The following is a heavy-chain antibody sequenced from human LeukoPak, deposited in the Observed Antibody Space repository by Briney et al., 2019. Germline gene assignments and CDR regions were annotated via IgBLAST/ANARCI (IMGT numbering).Heavy chain of an antibody. CDR1: GFTFSSYE. D-gene: IGHD4-23*01. J-gene: IGHJ4*02. Sequence: PGGSLRLSCAASGFTFSSYEMNWVRQAPGKGLEWVSYISSSGSTIYYADSVKGRFTISRDNAKNSLFLQMDSLRVDDTALYYCARDGRGGHNDFWGQGTLITVSS. V-gene: IGHV3-48*03. CDR3: ARDGRGGHNDF. CDR2: ISSSGSTI.